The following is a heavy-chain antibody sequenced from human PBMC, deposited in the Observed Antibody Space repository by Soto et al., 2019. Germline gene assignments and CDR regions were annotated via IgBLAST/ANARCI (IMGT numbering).Heavy chain of an antibody. D-gene: IGHD2-15*01. J-gene: IGHJ4*02. CDR3: ARAQPYDIVVVVAATEPNFDY. CDR1: GGSFSGYY. CDR2: INHSGST. V-gene: IGHV4-34*01. Sequence: SETLSLTCAVYGGSFSGYYWSWIRQPPGKGLEWIGEINHSGSTNYNPSLKSRVTISVDTSKNQFSLKLSSVTAADTAVYYCARAQPYDIVVVVAATEPNFDYWGQGTLVTVSS.